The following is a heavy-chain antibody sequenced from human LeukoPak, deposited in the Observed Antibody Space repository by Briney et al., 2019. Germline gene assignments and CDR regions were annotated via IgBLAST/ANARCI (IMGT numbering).Heavy chain of an antibody. CDR3: ARFSSSGWTYYFDY. D-gene: IGHD6-19*01. V-gene: IGHV4-39*07. CDR1: GGSISSSSYY. CDR2: IYYSGST. J-gene: IGHJ4*02. Sequence: SETLSLTCTVSGGSISSSSYYWGWIRQPPWKGLEWIGSIYYSGSTYYNPSLKSRVTISVDTSKNQFSLKLSSVTAADTAVYYCARFSSSGWTYYFDYWGQGTLVTVSS.